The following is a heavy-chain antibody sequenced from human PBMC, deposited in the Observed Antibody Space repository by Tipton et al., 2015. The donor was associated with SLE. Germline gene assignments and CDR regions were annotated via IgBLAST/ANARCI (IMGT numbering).Heavy chain of an antibody. CDR1: SGSINTYY. D-gene: IGHD1-7*01. V-gene: IGHV4-59*01. Sequence: GLVKPSETLSLTCTVSSGSINTYYWSWIRQPPGKGLEWIGYVFYSGSTNYNPSLKSRLTISADTSKNQFSLKLYSVTAADTAVYYCARYVTTGTTDYFDYWGQGTLVTVSS. J-gene: IGHJ4*02. CDR3: ARYVTTGTTDYFDY. CDR2: VFYSGST.